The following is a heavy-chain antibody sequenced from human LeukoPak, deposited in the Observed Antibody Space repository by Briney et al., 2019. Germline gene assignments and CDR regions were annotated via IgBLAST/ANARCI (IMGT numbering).Heavy chain of an antibody. V-gene: IGHV3-48*01. Sequence: GGSLRLSCAASVFTFSSYSMNWVRQAPGKGLECVSYISSSSSTIYYADSVKGRFTISRDNAKNSLYLQTDSLRAEDTAVYYCARTLVQRSEVAGLYYYYYMDVWGKGTTVTVSS. CDR3: ARTLVQRSEVAGLYYYYYMDV. CDR2: ISSSSSTI. D-gene: IGHD6-19*01. CDR1: VFTFSSYS. J-gene: IGHJ6*03.